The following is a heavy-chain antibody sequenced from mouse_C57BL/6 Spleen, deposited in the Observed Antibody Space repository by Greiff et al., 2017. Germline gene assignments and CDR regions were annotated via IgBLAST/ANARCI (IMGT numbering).Heavy chain of an antibody. CDR3: AREGDYGSSFDY. D-gene: IGHD1-1*01. CDR2: IWSGGST. J-gene: IGHJ2*01. V-gene: IGHV2-2*01. CDR1: GFSFTSYG. Sequence: QVQLQQSGPGLVQPSQCLSISCTVSGFSFTSYGVHWVRQSPGKGLEWLGVIWSGGSTDYYAAFISRLSISKDTSNGQVFFKMNRLQADDTAREYCAREGDYGSSFDYWGQGTTLTGSS.